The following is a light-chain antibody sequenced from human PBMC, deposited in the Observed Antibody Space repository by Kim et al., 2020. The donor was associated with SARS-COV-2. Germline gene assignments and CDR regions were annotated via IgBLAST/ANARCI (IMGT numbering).Light chain of an antibody. CDR1: QSVGSSY. CDR2: GAS. V-gene: IGKV3-20*01. J-gene: IGKJ1*01. Sequence: SPGERATLSCRASQSVGSSYLAWYQQKPGQAPRLLIYGASSRATGIPDRFSGSGSGTDFTLIISRLESEDFAVYYCQQYGSSPLTFGQGTKVDIK. CDR3: QQYGSSPLT.